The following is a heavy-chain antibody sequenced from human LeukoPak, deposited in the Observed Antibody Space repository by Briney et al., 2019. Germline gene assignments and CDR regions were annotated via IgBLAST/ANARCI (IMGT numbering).Heavy chain of an antibody. CDR1: GYDFSVNW. Sequence: GESLKISCKASGYDFSVNWIGWVRQMPGKGLEWMGVIYCGGSDTKYSSSFQGQVTISVDKSINTAYLQWSSLKASDAAIYYCARHGGGNSWPFQHWGQGTLVTVSS. J-gene: IGHJ1*01. CDR3: ARHGGGNSWPFQH. D-gene: IGHD6-13*01. CDR2: IYCGGSDT. V-gene: IGHV5-51*01.